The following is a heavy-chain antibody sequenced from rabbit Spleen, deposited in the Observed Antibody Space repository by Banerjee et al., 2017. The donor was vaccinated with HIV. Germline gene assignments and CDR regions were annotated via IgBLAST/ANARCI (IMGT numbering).Heavy chain of an antibody. CDR1: GFSFSSCYY. D-gene: IGHD8-1*01. CDR2: IGISGTT. Sequence: QSLEESGGGLVQPGASLTLTCTASGFSFSSCYYMCWVRQAPGKGLEWIACIGISGTTYYATWAKDRFTISKTSSTTVTLQMTSLTAADTATYFCARDPRDAGNGYTNLWGPGTLVTVS. CDR3: ARDPRDAGNGYTNL. V-gene: IGHV1S40*01. J-gene: IGHJ4*01.